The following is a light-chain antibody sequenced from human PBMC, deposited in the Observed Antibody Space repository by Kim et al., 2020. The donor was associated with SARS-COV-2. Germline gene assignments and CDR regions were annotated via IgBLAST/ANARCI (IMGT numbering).Light chain of an antibody. Sequence: DIQMTQSPSSLSASVGDRVTITCRASQNINNYLNWYQQKPGKAPKLLMYAASSLQSGVPSRFSGSGSGIDFTFTISSLQPEDFATYYCQQSYSSPYTFGQGTKLEI. CDR2: AAS. J-gene: IGKJ2*01. CDR3: QQSYSSPYT. V-gene: IGKV1-39*01. CDR1: QNINNY.